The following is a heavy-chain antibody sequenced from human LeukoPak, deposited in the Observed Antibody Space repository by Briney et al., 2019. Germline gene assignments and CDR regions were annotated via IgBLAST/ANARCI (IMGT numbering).Heavy chain of an antibody. CDR1: GFTFSSYG. CDR2: IPYDGSNK. CDR3: AKDPFDY. J-gene: IGHJ4*02. V-gene: IGHV3-30*18. Sequence: GGSLRLSCAASGFTFSSYGMPWVRQAPGKGLEWVAVIPYDGSNKYYADSVKGRFTISRDNSKNTLYLQMNSLRAEDTAVYYCAKDPFDYWGQGTLVTVSS.